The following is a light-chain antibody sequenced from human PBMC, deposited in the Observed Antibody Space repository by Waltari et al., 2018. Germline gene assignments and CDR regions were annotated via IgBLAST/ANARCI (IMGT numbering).Light chain of an antibody. CDR2: GVR. Sequence: QSALTQPASVSGSPGQSITISCTGTSSDVGGYNYVSWYQQHPVKAPKLMISGVRNRPSGVSNRFSGTKSGNTASLTISGLQAEDEADYYCSSYTSSSTLVFGGGTKLTVL. CDR3: SSYTSSSTLV. CDR1: SSDVGGYNY. J-gene: IGLJ2*01. V-gene: IGLV2-14*01.